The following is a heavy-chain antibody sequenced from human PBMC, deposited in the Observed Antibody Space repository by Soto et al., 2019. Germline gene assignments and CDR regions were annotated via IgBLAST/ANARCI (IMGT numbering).Heavy chain of an antibody. CDR2: IYWDDDK. V-gene: IGHV2-5*02. D-gene: IGHD2-15*01. Sequence: QITLKESGPTLVKPTQTLTLTRTFSGFSLSTSGVGVGWIRQPPGKALEWLALIYWDDDKRYSPSLKSRLTITKDTSKNQVVLTMTNMDPVDTATYYCAHRLGMLQCSGGSCYALSRNYYYYMDVWGKGTTVTVSS. CDR1: GFSLSTSGVG. J-gene: IGHJ6*03. CDR3: AHRLGMLQCSGGSCYALSRNYYYYMDV.